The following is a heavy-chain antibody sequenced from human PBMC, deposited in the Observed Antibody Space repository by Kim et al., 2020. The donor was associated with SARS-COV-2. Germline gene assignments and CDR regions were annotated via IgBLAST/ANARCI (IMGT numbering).Heavy chain of an antibody. Sequence: YSGGSTYSADSVKGRFTISRDNSKNTLYLQMNSLRAEDTAVYYCARGQHPWGQGTLVTVSS. CDR2: YSGGST. J-gene: IGHJ5*02. CDR3: ARGQHP. D-gene: IGHD1-1*01. V-gene: IGHV3-53*01.